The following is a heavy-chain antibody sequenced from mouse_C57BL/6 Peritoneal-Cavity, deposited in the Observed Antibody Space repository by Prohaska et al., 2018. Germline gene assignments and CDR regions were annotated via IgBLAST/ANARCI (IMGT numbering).Heavy chain of an antibody. D-gene: IGHD4-1*01. CDR3: ARQLGEDAMDY. CDR1: GIDFSRYW. Sequence: EVKLLQSGGGLVQPGGSLKLSCAASGIDFSRYWMSWVRRAPGKGLEWIGEINPDSSTINYAPSLKDKFIISRDNAKNTQYLQMNKVRSEDTALYYCARQLGEDAMDYWGQGTSVTVSS. V-gene: IGHV4-1*01. CDR2: INPDSSTI. J-gene: IGHJ4*01.